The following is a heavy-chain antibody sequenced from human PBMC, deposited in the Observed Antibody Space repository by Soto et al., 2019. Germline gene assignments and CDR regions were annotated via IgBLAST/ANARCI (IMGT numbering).Heavy chain of an antibody. Sequence: SETLSLTCTVSGDSISNYYWSWIRQAPGKGLEWIGFIYHSGDTNYNPSLKSRVTMSIDTSKSQFSLKLNSVTAADTAVYYCARDQGIASSGPFDYWGPGTLVTVSS. CDR3: ARDQGIASSGPFDY. J-gene: IGHJ4*02. V-gene: IGHV4-59*01. CDR1: GDSISNYY. D-gene: IGHD6-13*01. CDR2: IYHSGDT.